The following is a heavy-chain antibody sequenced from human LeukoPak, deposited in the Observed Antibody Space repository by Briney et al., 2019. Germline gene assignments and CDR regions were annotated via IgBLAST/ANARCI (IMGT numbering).Heavy chain of an antibody. Sequence: SETLSLTCAVSGVSFDDYYWAWVRQTPGKGLEWIGEINHSGYTNDSPSLKSRVTLSIDTSRKQFSLNLRSVTVADAGFYYCTRMTTGRDYWGQGTLVTVSS. CDR3: TRMTTGRDY. CDR1: GVSFDDYY. V-gene: IGHV4-34*01. CDR2: INHSGYT. J-gene: IGHJ4*02. D-gene: IGHD4-17*01.